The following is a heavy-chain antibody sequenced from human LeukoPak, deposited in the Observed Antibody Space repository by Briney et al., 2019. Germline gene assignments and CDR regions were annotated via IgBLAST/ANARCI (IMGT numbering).Heavy chain of an antibody. CDR1: GGSFSGYY. CDR3: ARGRNYYYYMDV. Sequence: SETLSLTCAVYGGSFSGYYWSWIRQPPGKGLEWIGEINHSGSTNYNPSLKSRVTISVDTSKNQFSLKLSSVTAADTAVYYCARGRNYYYYMDVWGKGTTVTVSS. CDR2: INHSGST. V-gene: IGHV4-34*01. J-gene: IGHJ6*03.